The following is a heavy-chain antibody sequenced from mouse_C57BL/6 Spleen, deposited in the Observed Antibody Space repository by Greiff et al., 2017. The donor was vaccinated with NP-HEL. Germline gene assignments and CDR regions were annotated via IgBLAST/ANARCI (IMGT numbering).Heavy chain of an antibody. V-gene: IGHV1-69*01. CDR2: IDPSASYT. D-gene: IGHD2-3*01. Sequence: VQLQQPGAELVMPGASVKLSCKASGYTFTSYWMHWVKQRPGQGLEWIGAIDPSASYTNYNQKVKGKSTLTVDKSSSTAYMQRSSLTSEDYAIYYCARWLLRAMGYWGKGTSVTVSS. CDR3: ARWLLRAMGY. CDR1: GYTFTSYW. J-gene: IGHJ4*01.